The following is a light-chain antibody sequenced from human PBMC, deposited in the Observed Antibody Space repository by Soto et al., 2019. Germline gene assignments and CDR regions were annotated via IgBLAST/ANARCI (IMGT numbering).Light chain of an antibody. CDR2: DTD. CDR1: NSNIGKNF. CDR3: VAWDNDLSGVL. V-gene: IGLV1-51*01. J-gene: IGLJ2*01. Sequence: QSVMTQPPSMSAAPGQKVTISCSGSNSNIGKNFVSWYQQLPGKAPKLLIYDTDKRPSEIPDRFSGSKSGTSATRGITGLQTGDEADYFCVAWDNDLSGVLFGGGTKLTVL.